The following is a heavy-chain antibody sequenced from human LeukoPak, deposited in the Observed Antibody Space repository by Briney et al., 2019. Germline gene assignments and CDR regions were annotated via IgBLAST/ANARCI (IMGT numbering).Heavy chain of an antibody. V-gene: IGHV3-21*01. Sequence: PGGSLRLSCAASGFIFSSYNMNWVRQAPGKGLEWVSSISSSSSYIYYADSVKGRFTISRDNAKNSLYLQMNSLRAEDTAVYYCARESYDSSGSHDYWGQGALVTVSS. CDR1: GFIFSSYN. J-gene: IGHJ4*02. CDR2: ISSSSSYI. CDR3: ARESYDSSGSHDY. D-gene: IGHD3-22*01.